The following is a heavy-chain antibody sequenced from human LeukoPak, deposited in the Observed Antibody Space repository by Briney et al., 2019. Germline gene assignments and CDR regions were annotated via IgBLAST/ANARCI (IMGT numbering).Heavy chain of an antibody. CDR3: ATKLPGIAAAATPLDNWFDP. Sequence: ASVKVSCKASGYTFTSYGISWVRQAPEQGLEWMGWISAYNGNTNYAQKLQGRVTMTTDTSTSTAYMELRSLRSDDTAVYYCATKLPGIAAAATPLDNWFDPWGQGTLVTVSS. J-gene: IGHJ5*02. D-gene: IGHD6-13*01. V-gene: IGHV1-18*01. CDR2: ISAYNGNT. CDR1: GYTFTSYG.